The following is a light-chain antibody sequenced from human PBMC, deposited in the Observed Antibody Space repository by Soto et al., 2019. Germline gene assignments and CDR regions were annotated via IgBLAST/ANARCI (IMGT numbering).Light chain of an antibody. CDR2: GNS. CDR3: QSYDSSLSGSV. V-gene: IGLV1-40*01. Sequence: QSVLTQPPSVSGAPGQRVTISFTGSSSNIGAGYDVHWYQQLPGTAPKLLILGNSNRPSGVPDRFSGSKSGTSASLAITGLQDEDEADYDCQSYDSSLSGSVFGGGTKLADL. CDR1: SSNIGAGYD. J-gene: IGLJ2*01.